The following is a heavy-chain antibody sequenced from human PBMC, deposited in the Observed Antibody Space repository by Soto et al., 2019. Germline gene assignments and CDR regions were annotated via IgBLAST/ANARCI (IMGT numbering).Heavy chain of an antibody. V-gene: IGHV1-24*01. CDR1: GYTLTELS. CDR3: ATLSDVFVVVVAATPLAFDI. D-gene: IGHD2-15*01. Sequence: ASVKVSCKVSGYTLTELSMHWVRQAPGKGLEWMGGFDPEDGETIYAQKFQGRVTMTEDTSTDTAYMELSSLRSEDTAVYYCATLSDVFVVVVAATPLAFDIWGQGTMVTVSS. CDR2: FDPEDGET. J-gene: IGHJ3*02.